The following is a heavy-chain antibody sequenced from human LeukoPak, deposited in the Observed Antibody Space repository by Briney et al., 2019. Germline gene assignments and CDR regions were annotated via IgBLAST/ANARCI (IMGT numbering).Heavy chain of an antibody. V-gene: IGHV3-33*01. CDR3: SREYFDWSRNYYYGMDV. J-gene: IGHJ6*02. D-gene: IGHD3-9*01. CDR1: GFTFNNYG. Sequence: PGGSLRLSCAASGFTFNNYGMHWVRQAPGKGLEGMALIWYDGSNKYYADSVKGRFTISRDNSKNTLYLQMNSLRAEDTAVYYCSREYFDWSRNYYYGMDVWGQGTTVTVSS. CDR2: IWYDGSNK.